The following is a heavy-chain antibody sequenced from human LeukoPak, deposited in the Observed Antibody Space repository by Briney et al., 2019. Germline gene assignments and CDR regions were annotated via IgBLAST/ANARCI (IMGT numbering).Heavy chain of an antibody. D-gene: IGHD1-26*01. CDR1: GFTFSNYG. CDR3: ARTPGNSGSHYDYYYGMDV. J-gene: IGHJ6*02. Sequence: GGSLGLSCAASGFTFSNYGMDWVRQAPGKGLEWVAFIRYDGSNKYYADSVKGRFTISRDNSKNTLYLQMNSLRAEDTAVYYCARTPGNSGSHYDYYYGMDVWGQGTTVTVSS. CDR2: IRYDGSNK. V-gene: IGHV3-30*02.